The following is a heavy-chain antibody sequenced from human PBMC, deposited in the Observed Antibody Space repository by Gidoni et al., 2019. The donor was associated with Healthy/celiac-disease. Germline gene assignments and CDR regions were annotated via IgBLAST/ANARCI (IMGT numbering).Heavy chain of an antibody. CDR3: ARDKGSGSYTDFDY. CDR2: IISSSSYT. V-gene: IGHV3-11*06. Sequence: QVQLVESGGGLVTPGGSLRLSCAASGFTFSDYYMCWLRQAPGKGLEWVSYIISSSSYTNYADSVKGRFTISRDNAKISLYLQMNSRRAEDTAVYYCARDKGSGSYTDFDYWGQGTLVTVSS. CDR1: GFTFSDYY. D-gene: IGHD1-26*01. J-gene: IGHJ4*02.